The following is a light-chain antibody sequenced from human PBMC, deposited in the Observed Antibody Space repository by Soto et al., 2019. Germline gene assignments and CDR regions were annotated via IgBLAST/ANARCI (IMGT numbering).Light chain of an antibody. Sequence: QSLLTQPPSVSGAPGQRVTITCTGSSSNIRAVYDVHWYQPLAGTAPMLLIYGNSNRPSAVPDRFYGSKSGTSASLAITGLQAEDEADYYCQSYDSSLSGRYVFGTGTKITVL. CDR1: SSNIRAVYD. V-gene: IGLV1-40*01. J-gene: IGLJ1*01. CDR3: QSYDSSLSGRYV. CDR2: GNS.